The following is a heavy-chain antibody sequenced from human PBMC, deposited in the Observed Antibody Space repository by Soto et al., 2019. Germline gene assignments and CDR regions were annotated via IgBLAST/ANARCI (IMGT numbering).Heavy chain of an antibody. CDR2: IYYSGST. Sequence: SETLSLTCTVSGGSISSYYWSWIRQPPGKGLEWIGYIYYSGSTNYNPSLKSRVTISVDTSKNQFSLKLSSVTAADTAVYYCASSYYGSGSPPYYFDYWGQGTLVTVSS. D-gene: IGHD3-10*01. CDR3: ASSYYGSGSPPYYFDY. J-gene: IGHJ4*02. CDR1: GGSISSYY. V-gene: IGHV4-59*01.